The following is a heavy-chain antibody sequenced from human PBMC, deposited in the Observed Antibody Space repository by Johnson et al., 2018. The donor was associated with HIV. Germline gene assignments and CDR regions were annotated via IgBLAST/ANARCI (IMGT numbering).Heavy chain of an antibody. CDR2: ISYDGSNK. Sequence: QVQLVESGGGVVQPGRSLRLSCAASGFTFSSYGMHWVRQAPGKGLEWVAVISYDGSNKYYADSVKGRFTISRDNSKNTRYLQMNSLRAEATAVYYCASGLGIVGATRSAFDIWGQGTMVTVSS. J-gene: IGHJ3*02. V-gene: IGHV3-30*03. CDR3: ASGLGIVGATRSAFDI. D-gene: IGHD1-26*01. CDR1: GFTFSSYG.